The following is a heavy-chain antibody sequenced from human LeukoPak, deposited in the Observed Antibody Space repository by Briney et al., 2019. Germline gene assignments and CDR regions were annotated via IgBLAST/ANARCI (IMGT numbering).Heavy chain of an antibody. J-gene: IGHJ4*02. CDR2: ISGSGTST. V-gene: IGHV3-23*01. CDR3: AKHLYGSGSYQALDY. CDR1: GFTFSSYA. Sequence: GGSLRLSCAASGFTFSSYAMGWVRQAPGRGLHWVSVISGSGTSTYYADSVKGRFTISRDNSKNTLYLQMNSLRAEDTAVYYCAKHLYGSGSYQALDYWGQGTLVTVSS. D-gene: IGHD3-10*01.